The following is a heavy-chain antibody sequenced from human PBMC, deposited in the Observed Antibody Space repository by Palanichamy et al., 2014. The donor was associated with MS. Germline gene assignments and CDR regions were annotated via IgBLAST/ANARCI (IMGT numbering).Heavy chain of an antibody. Sequence: QVQLVQSGAEVKKPGASVKVSCKTSGYTFSDYYIHWVRQAPGQGLEWIGHIKPTNGDTRFAPKFLDRVTMARDTSINTAYMELSSLTSDDTALYYCTRDDADVLPGMSLPAPGQMLDYWGQGTLLVVSS. CDR3: TRDDADVLPGMSLPAPGQMLDY. D-gene: IGHD6-13*01. CDR2: IKPTNGDT. J-gene: IGHJ4*02. V-gene: IGHV1-2*06. CDR1: GYTFSDYY.